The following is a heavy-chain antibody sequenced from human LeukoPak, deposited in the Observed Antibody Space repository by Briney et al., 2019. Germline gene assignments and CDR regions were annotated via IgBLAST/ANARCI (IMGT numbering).Heavy chain of an antibody. J-gene: IGHJ4*02. D-gene: IGHD3-10*01. CDR1: GFTFSSYA. CDR3: ARDRLSSGFDY. V-gene: IGHV1-69*01. Sequence: SGGSLRLSCAASGFTFSSYAISWVRQAPGQGLEWMGGIIPIFGTANYAQKFQGRVTITADESTSTAYMELSSLRSEDTAVYYCARDRLSSGFDYWGQGTLVTVSS. CDR2: IIPIFGTA.